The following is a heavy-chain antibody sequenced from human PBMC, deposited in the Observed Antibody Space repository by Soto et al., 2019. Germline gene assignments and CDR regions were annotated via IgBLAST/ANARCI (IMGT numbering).Heavy chain of an antibody. J-gene: IGHJ4*02. CDR2: ISSNGGST. CDR1: GFTFSSYA. Sequence: PGGSLRLSCAASGFTFSSYAMHWVRQAPGKGLEYVSAISSNGGSTYYANSVKGRFTISRDNSKNTLYLQMGSLRAEDMAVYYCAREEAAAGRPFDYWGQGTLVTVSS. V-gene: IGHV3-64*01. CDR3: AREEAAAGRPFDY. D-gene: IGHD6-13*01.